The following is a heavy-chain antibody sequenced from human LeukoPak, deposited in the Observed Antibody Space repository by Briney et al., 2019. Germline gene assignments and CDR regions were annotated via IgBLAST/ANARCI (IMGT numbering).Heavy chain of an antibody. Sequence: ASMKVSCKTSGFTFTGHYMHWLRQAPGQGLEWMGWINANTGVTHYAVKFQGRVTMTRDTSISTAYMELSRLRSDDTAVYYCARAGRMGSTSIYDAFDIWGQGTMVTVSS. V-gene: IGHV1-2*02. CDR3: ARAGRMGSTSIYDAFDI. D-gene: IGHD2-2*01. CDR1: GFTFTGHY. CDR2: INANTGVT. J-gene: IGHJ3*02.